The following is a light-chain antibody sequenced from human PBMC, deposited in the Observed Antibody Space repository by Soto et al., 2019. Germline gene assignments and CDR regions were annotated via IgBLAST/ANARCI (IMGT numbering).Light chain of an antibody. J-gene: IGKJ1*01. CDR1: QSVSSSY. Sequence: EIVLTQSPGTLSLSPGERATLSCRASQSVSSSYLAWYQQKPGQAPRLLIYGASSRANGIPDRFSGSGSGTDFTLTISRLEPEDFAVYYCQLYGSSPWTFGQGTKVEIK. CDR2: GAS. CDR3: QLYGSSPWT. V-gene: IGKV3-20*01.